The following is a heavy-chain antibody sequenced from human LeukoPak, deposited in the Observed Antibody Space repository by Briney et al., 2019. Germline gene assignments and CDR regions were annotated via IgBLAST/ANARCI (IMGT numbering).Heavy chain of an antibody. CDR2: IYYSGST. CDR3: ATAGLYCSGGSCGNDAFDI. D-gene: IGHD2-15*01. Sequence: SQTLSLTCTVSGGSISSGDYYWSWIRQPPGKGLEWIGYIYYSGSTYYNPSLKSRVTISVDTSKNQFSLKLSSVTAADTAVYYCATAGLYCSGGSCGNDAFDIWGQGTMVTVSS. CDR1: GGSISSGDYY. J-gene: IGHJ3*02. V-gene: IGHV4-30-4*08.